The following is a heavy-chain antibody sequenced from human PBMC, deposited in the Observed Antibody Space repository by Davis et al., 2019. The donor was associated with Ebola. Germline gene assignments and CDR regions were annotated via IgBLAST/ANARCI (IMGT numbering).Heavy chain of an antibody. CDR3: ARHGITMIVVVIDAFDI. D-gene: IGHD3-22*01. CDR1: GYTFTSYD. CDR2: MNPNSGNT. Sequence: AASVKVSCKASGYTFTSYDINWVRQATGQGLEWMGWMNPNSGNTGYAQKLQGRVTMTTDTSTSTAYMELRSLRSDDTAVYYCARHGITMIVVVIDAFDIWGQGTMVTVSS. V-gene: IGHV1-8*01. J-gene: IGHJ3*02.